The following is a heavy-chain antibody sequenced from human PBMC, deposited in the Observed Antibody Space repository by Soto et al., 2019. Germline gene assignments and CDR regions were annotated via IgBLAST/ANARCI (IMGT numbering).Heavy chain of an antibody. CDR2: IGTAGDT. Sequence: GSLRLSCAASGFTFSSYDMHWIRQATGKGLEWVSAIGTAGDTYYPGSVKGRFTISRENAKNSLYLQMNSLRAGDTAVYYCARASLSSGWYPNFDYWGQGTLVTVSS. CDR1: GFTFSSYD. D-gene: IGHD6-19*01. CDR3: ARASLSSGWYPNFDY. J-gene: IGHJ4*02. V-gene: IGHV3-13*01.